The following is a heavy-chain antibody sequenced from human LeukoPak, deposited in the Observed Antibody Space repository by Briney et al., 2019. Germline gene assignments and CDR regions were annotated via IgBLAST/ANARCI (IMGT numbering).Heavy chain of an antibody. CDR2: ISAYNGNT. CDR1: GYTFTSYG. Sequence: VASVKVSCKASGYTFTSYGISWVRQAPGQGLEWMGWISAYNGNTNYAQKLQGRVTMTTDTSTSTAYMALRSLRSDDTAVYYCARDENYYDSSGYNTGGYWGQGTLVTVSS. J-gene: IGHJ4*02. V-gene: IGHV1-18*01. D-gene: IGHD3-22*01. CDR3: ARDENYYDSSGYNTGGY.